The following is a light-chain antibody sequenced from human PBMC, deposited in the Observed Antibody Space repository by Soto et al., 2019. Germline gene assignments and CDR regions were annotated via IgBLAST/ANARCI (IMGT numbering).Light chain of an antibody. Sequence: EIVMTQSPATLSVSPGERATLSCRASQSVSSNLAWYQQKPGQAPRLLIYGASTRATGIPARFSGGGSGTEFSLTISSLQSEDFAVYYCQRYDNWPLTFGGGTKVDIK. J-gene: IGKJ4*01. CDR3: QRYDNWPLT. CDR1: QSVSSN. CDR2: GAS. V-gene: IGKV3-15*01.